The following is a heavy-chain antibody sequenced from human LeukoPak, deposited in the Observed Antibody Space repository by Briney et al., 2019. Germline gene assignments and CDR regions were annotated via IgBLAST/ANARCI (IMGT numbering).Heavy chain of an antibody. J-gene: IGHJ4*02. D-gene: IGHD3-9*01. CDR2: ISWNSRII. CDR3: ARLTGAASGTCYFDF. CDR1: GFIFDDYA. Sequence: PGGSLRLSCAASGFIFDDYAMYWVRQAPGKGLEWVSGISWNSRIIDYADSVKGRFTISRDNAKGSLYLQVNSLTTEDTAFYYCARLTGAASGTCYFDFWGQGTLVTVSS. V-gene: IGHV3-9*01.